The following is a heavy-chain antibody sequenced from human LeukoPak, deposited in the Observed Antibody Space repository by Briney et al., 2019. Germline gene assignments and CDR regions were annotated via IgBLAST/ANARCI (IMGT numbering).Heavy chain of an antibody. J-gene: IGHJ4*02. Sequence: RGSLRLSCAASGFTFSSYAMHWVRQAPGKGLEWVAVISYDGSNKYYADSVKGRFTISRDNSKNTLYLQMNSLRAEDTAVYYCARDPTYLTGFDYWGQGTLVTVSS. CDR1: GFTFSSYA. CDR2: ISYDGSNK. D-gene: IGHD3-9*01. CDR3: ARDPTYLTGFDY. V-gene: IGHV3-30*04.